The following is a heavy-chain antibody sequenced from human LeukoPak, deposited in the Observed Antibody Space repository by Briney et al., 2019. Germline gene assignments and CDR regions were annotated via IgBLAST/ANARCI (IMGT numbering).Heavy chain of an antibody. CDR2: IYTSGST. Sequence: SETLSLTCTVSGGSISSYYWSWIRQPAGKGLERIGRIYTSGSTNYNPSLKSRVTISVDTSKNQFSLKLSSVTAADTAVYYCARVAGWGYYYGMDVWGQGTTVTVSS. V-gene: IGHV4-4*07. CDR3: ARVAGWGYYYGMDV. J-gene: IGHJ6*02. D-gene: IGHD1-14*01. CDR1: GGSISSYY.